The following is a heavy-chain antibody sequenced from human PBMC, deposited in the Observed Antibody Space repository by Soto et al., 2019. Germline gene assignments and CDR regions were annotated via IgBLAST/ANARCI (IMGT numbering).Heavy chain of an antibody. CDR3: ARDSRRNIVATINEH. J-gene: IGHJ1*01. D-gene: IGHD5-12*01. V-gene: IGHV3-21*01. CDR1: GFTFSSYS. CDR2: ISSSSSYI. Sequence: GESLKISCAASGFTFSSYSMNWVRQAPGKGLEWVSSISSSSSYIYYADSVKGRFTISRDNAKNSLYLQMNSLRAEDTAVYYCARDSRRNIVATINEHWGQGTLVTVSS.